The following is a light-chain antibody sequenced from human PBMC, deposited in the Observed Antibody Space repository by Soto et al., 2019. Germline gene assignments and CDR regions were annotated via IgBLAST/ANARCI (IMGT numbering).Light chain of an antibody. V-gene: IGKV1-5*03. CDR1: QYISSW. J-gene: IGKJ1*01. Sequence: IRMTQSPSTLSASVRDSVTITCRASQYISSWLAWYQQKPGQAPKLLIYKASNLQSGAPSRFSGSGSGTEFTLTINSLQPDDFATYYCQQYFESSETFGQGTKVDIK. CDR3: QQYFESSET. CDR2: KAS.